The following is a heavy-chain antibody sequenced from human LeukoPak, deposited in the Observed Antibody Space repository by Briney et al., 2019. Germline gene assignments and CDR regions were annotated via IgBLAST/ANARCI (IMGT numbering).Heavy chain of an antibody. D-gene: IGHD1-1*01. CDR1: GYTFTGYY. CDR2: INPNSGGT. J-gene: IGHJ6*03. Sequence: GSVKVSCKASGYTFTGYYMHWMRQAPGQGLEWMGWINPNSGGTNYAQKFQGRVTMTRDTSISTAYMELSRLRSDDTAVYYCARDYNWNAHYYYYYMDVWGKGTTVTVSS. CDR3: ARDYNWNAHYYYYYMDV. V-gene: IGHV1-2*02.